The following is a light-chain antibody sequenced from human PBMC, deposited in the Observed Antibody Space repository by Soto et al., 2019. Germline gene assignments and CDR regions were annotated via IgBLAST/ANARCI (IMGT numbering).Light chain of an antibody. CDR3: GSYTGSIYV. V-gene: IGLV2-14*01. CDR2: EVS. J-gene: IGLJ1*01. CDR1: SSDVGGYKF. Sequence: LTQPASVSGSPGQSITISCTGTSSDVGGYKFVSWYQQHPGKAPKLMIYEVSNRPSGVSSRFSGSKSGNTASLTISGLQAEDEADYYCGSYTGSIYVFGPGTKVTVL.